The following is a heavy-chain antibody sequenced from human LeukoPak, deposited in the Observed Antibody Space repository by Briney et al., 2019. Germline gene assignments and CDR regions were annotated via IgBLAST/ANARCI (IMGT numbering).Heavy chain of an antibody. Sequence: SSVKVSCKASGYTFTSYYMHWVRQAPGQGLEWMGIINPSGGSTSYAQKFQGRVTMTRDMSTSTVYMELSSLRSGDTAVYYCAIYDYGDYVGNYWGQGTLVTVSS. J-gene: IGHJ4*02. V-gene: IGHV1-46*01. CDR2: INPSGGST. CDR3: AIYDYGDYVGNY. D-gene: IGHD4-17*01. CDR1: GYTFTSYY.